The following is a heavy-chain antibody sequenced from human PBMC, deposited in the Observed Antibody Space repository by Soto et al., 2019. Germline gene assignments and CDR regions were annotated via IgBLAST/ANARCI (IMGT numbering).Heavy chain of an antibody. CDR1: GESFRGYI. CDR2: INHSGSA. V-gene: IGHV4-34*01. CDR3: ARGLITGSHYSGGWYYFDS. J-gene: IGHJ4*02. Sequence: SETLCLTCAVDGESFRGYIWTWIRQTPGKGLQWIGQINHSGSASYNPSLKSRVTISVHTSNSQFSLELSSVTAADTAVYYCARGLITGSHYSGGWYYFDSWGQGTQVTVSS. D-gene: IGHD6-19*01.